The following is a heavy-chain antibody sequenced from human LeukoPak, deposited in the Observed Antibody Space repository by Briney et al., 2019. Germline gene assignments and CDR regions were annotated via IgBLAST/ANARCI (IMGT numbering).Heavy chain of an antibody. CDR2: IIPIFGTA. J-gene: IGHJ4*02. V-gene: IGHV1-69*13. CDR1: GGTFSSYA. CDR3: ARARSGWYATDY. Sequence: ASVKVSCKASGGTFSSYAISWVRQAPGQGLEWMGGIIPIFGTANYAQKFQGRVTITADESTSTAYMELSSLRSEDTAVYYCARARSGWYATDYWGQGTLVTVSS. D-gene: IGHD6-19*01.